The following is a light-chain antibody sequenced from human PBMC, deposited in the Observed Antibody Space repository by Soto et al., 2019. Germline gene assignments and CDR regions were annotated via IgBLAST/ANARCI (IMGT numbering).Light chain of an antibody. CDR3: QQSYSTPIT. CDR1: QSISSD. CDR2: GAS. V-gene: IGKV3-15*01. Sequence: EIVMTQSPATLSVSPGERATFSCRASQSISSDLAWYQQKPGQAPRLLIYGASTRATGIPARFSGSGSGTDFTLTISSLQPEDFATYYCQQSYSTPITFGQGTRLEI. J-gene: IGKJ5*01.